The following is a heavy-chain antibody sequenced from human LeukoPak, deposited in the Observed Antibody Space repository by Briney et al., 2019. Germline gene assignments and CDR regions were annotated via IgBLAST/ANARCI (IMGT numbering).Heavy chain of an antibody. CDR2: ISYSGST. CDR3: ARQGKSSGWYTWFDP. J-gene: IGHJ5*02. Sequence: TSETLSLTCTVSGGSISSYYWGWIRQPPGKGLEWIGYISYSGSTNYNPSLKSRLTISVDTSKNQFSLTLSSVTAADTAVYYCARQGKSSGWYTWFDPWGQGTLVTVSS. V-gene: IGHV4-59*08. D-gene: IGHD6-19*01. CDR1: GGSISSYY.